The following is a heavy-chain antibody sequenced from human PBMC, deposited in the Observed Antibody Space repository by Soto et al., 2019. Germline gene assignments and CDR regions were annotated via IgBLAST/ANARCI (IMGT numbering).Heavy chain of an antibody. CDR1: GFTFSSYA. V-gene: IGHV3-23*01. CDR2: ISGSGGST. CDR3: AGVVVPSGTSAGMVYGMDV. J-gene: IGHJ6*02. Sequence: EVQLLESGGGLVQPGGSLRLSCAASGFTFSSYAMSWVRQAPGKGLEWVSAISGSGGSTYYADSVKGRFTISRDNSKNTLYLQMDSLSAEDTAVYYRAGVVVPSGTSAGMVYGMDVWGQGTTVTVCS. D-gene: IGHD2-2*01.